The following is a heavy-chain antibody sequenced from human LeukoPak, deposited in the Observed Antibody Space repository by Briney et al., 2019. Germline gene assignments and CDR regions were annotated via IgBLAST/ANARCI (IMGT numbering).Heavy chain of an antibody. CDR1: GFTFSSYA. J-gene: IGHJ6*03. CDR2: IWYDGTKQ. D-gene: IGHD2-2*01. V-gene: IGHV3-33*08. CDR3: ARDLCSSTSCVVYLDV. Sequence: GSLRLSCAASGFTFSSYAMSWVRQAPGKGLEWVAVIWYDGTKQYYADSVKGRFTISRDNFENTLFLQMNSLRAEDTAVYYCARDLCSSTSCVVYLDVWGKGTTVTVSS.